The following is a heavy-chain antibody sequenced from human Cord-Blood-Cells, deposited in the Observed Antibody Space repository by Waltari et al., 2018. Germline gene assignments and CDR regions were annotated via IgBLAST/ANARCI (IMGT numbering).Heavy chain of an antibody. J-gene: IGHJ3*02. CDR2: IYYSGGT. CDR3: ARDYSNYVGDAFDI. V-gene: IGHV4-61*01. CDR1: GGSVRSGRYY. D-gene: IGHD4-4*01. Sequence: QVQLQESGPGLVKPSETLSLTCTVSGGSVRSGRYYWSWTRQPPGKGLELIGSIYYSGGTNDNPSLKSRVTISIDTSKNPFSLKLSSVTAADTAVYYCARDYSNYVGDAFDIWGQGTMVTVSS.